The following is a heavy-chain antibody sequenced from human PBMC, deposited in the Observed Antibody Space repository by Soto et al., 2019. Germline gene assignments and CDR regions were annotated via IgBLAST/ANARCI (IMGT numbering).Heavy chain of an antibody. CDR1: GFTFSSYS. CDR3: ARVAVVVAATPDY. CDR2: ISRSSSYK. V-gene: IGHV3-21*01. J-gene: IGHJ4*02. Sequence: GGSLRLSCAASGFTFSSYSMNWVRQAPGKGLEWVSSISRSSSYKYNADSVKGRVTISRDNAKNSLYLHMNSLRAEDAAVYYCARVAVVVAATPDYWGQGTLVTVSS. D-gene: IGHD2-15*01.